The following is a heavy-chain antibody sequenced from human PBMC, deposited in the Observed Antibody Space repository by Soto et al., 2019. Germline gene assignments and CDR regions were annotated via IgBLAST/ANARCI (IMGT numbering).Heavy chain of an antibody. CDR3: ARRWGSAADY. Sequence: SETLSLTCTVSGGSISSGDYYWSRIRQPPGKGLKWIGYIYYSGSTNYNPSLKSRVTIAVDTSKNQFSLKLSSVTAADTAVYYCARRWGSAADYWGQGTLVTVSS. CDR2: IYYSGST. J-gene: IGHJ4*02. CDR1: GGSISSGDYY. D-gene: IGHD2-15*01. V-gene: IGHV4-61*08.